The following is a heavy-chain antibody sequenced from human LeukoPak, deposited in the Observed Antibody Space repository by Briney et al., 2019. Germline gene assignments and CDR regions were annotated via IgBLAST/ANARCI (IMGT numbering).Heavy chain of an antibody. J-gene: IGHJ4*02. CDR3: TIRTIIGSFDY. D-gene: IGHD2-2*01. V-gene: IGHV3-15*01. CDR2: IKSKTDGGTT. Sequence: PGGSLRLSCAASGFTFSNAWMSWVRQAPGKGLEWVGRIKSKTDGGTTDYAAPVKGRFTISRDDLKNTLYLQMNSLKTEDTAVYYCTIRTIIGSFDYWGQGTLVTVSS. CDR1: GFTFSNAW.